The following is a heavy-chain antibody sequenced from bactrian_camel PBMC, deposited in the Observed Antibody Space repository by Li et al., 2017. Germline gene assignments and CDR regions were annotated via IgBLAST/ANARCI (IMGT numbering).Heavy chain of an antibody. J-gene: IGHJ4*01. CDR3: AVADSAGDCYSASEYNY. V-gene: IGHV3S53*01. D-gene: IGHD2*01. CDR2: IDSEGTT. Sequence: HVQLVESGGGTVQPGGSLRLSCEASGGSNTGRYCMGWFRQSPDQEREEVACIDSEGTTKYRDSVKGRFTISQDNAKNTLYLQMDSLKRDDTAMYVCAVADSAGDCYSASEYNYWGQGTQVTVS. CDR1: GGSNTGRYC.